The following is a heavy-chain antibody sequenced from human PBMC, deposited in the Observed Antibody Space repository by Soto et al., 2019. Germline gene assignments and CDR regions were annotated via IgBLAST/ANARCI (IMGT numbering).Heavy chain of an antibody. CDR1: GGSISSYY. D-gene: IGHD3-22*01. CDR2: IYYSGST. V-gene: IGHV4-59*08. J-gene: IGHJ4*02. Sequence: SETLCLTCTVSGGSISSYYWSWIRQPPGKGLEWIGYIYYSGSTNYNPSLKSRVTISVDTSKNQFSLKLSSVTAADTAVYYCARMGHYDSSGYWGQGTLVTVS. CDR3: ARMGHYDSSGY.